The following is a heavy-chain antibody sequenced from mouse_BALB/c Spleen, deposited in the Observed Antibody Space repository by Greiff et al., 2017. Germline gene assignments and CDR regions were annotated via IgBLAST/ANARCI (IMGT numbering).Heavy chain of an antibody. CDR3: TRRANWEGGGYYFDY. Sequence: QVQLQQPGAELVRPGASVKLSCKASGYTFTSYWINWVKQRPGQGLEWIGNIYPSDSYTNYNQKFKDKATLTVDKSSSTAYMQLSSPTSEDSAVYYCTRRANWEGGGYYFDYWGQGTTLTVSS. CDR2: IYPSDSYT. CDR1: GYTFTSYW. D-gene: IGHD4-1*01. V-gene: IGHV1-69*02. J-gene: IGHJ2*01.